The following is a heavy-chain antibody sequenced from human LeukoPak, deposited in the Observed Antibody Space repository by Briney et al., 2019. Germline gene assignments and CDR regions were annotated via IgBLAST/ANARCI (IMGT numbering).Heavy chain of an antibody. V-gene: IGHV3-33*01. CDR2: IWYDGSNK. D-gene: IGHD6-19*01. CDR1: GFTFSSYG. Sequence: PGGSLRLSCAASGFTFSSYGMHWVRQAPGKGLEWVAVIWYDGSNKYYADSVKGRFTISRDNSKNTLYLQMNSLRAEDTAVYYCARDQQGDSSGWYDAFDIWGQGTMVTVSS. CDR3: ARDQQGDSSGWYDAFDI. J-gene: IGHJ3*02.